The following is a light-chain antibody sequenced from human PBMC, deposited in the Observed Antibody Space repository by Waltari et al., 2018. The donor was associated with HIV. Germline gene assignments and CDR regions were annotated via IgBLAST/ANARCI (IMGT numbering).Light chain of an antibody. V-gene: IGLV3-25*03. CDR2: KDS. CDR3: QSADSSGTYVV. Sequence: SYQLPHPPSVSVSPGQPARLTSSGHEFPTQSAYWYQQKPGQAPVLVIYKDSERPSGIPERVSGSSSGTTVTLTISGVQAEDEADYYCQSADSSGTYVVFGGGTKLTVL. J-gene: IGLJ2*01. CDR1: EFPTQS.